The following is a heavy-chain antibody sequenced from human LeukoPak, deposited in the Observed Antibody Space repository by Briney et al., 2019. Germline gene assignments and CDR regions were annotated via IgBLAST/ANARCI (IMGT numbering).Heavy chain of an antibody. CDR2: ISTDGSST. Sequence: GGSLRLSCAASGFTFSSYWMHWVRQAPGKGLVWVSRISTDGSSTTYADFVKGRFTISRANAKHTLYLQMNSLRPEDTAVYYSRRHFLWLLGIHWGQGTLVTVSS. V-gene: IGHV3-74*01. D-gene: IGHD3/OR15-3a*01. CDR3: RRHFLWLLGIH. J-gene: IGHJ4*02. CDR1: GFTFSSYW.